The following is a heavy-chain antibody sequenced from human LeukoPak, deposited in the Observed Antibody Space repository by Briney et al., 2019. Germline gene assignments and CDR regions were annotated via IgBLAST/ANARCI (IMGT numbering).Heavy chain of an antibody. V-gene: IGHV1-46*01. CDR3: ARDSSSWPRPDY. CDR2: IYPRDGST. D-gene: IGHD6-13*01. CDR1: GYTFTSNY. Sequence: ASVKVSCKASGYTFTSNYIHWVRQAPGQGLEWMGIIYPRDGSTSYAQKFQGRVTVTRDTSTSTVHMELRSLRSDDTAVYYCARDSSSWPRPDYWGQGTLVTVSS. J-gene: IGHJ4*02.